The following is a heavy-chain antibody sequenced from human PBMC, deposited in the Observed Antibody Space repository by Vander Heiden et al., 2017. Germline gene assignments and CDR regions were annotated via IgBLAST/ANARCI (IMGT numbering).Heavy chain of an antibody. J-gene: IGHJ3*02. V-gene: IGHV4-39*01. CDR2: VYYSGST. CDR3: ARQPRITMIVVVITLDAFDI. CDR1: GGSIRSSRYY. Sequence: QLQLQESGPGLVQPSETLSLTCTVSGGSIRSSRYYWGWLRQPPGTGLAWIGRVYYSGSTYYNPSLKSQVTISVDTSKNQFSLKLSSVTAADTAVYYCARQPRITMIVVVITLDAFDIWGQGTMVTVSS. D-gene: IGHD3-22*01.